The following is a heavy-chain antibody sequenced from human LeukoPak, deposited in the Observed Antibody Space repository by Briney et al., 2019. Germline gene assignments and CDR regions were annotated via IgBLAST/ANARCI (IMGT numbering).Heavy chain of an antibody. CDR1: GDSVSNNRTA. V-gene: IGHV6-1*01. D-gene: IGHD5-18*01. J-gene: IGHJ4*02. CDR3: ARDGGYRIDY. CDR2: TYYRSKWYN. Sequence: SQTLSLTCAISGDSVSNNRTAWSWIRQSPSRGLEWLGRTYYRSKWYNDYAISVRSRLTINPDTSKNQFSLQLNSVTPEDTAVYFCARDGGYRIDYWGQGTLVTVSS.